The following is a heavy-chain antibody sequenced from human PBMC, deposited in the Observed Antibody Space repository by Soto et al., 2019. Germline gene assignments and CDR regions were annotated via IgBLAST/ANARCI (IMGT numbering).Heavy chain of an antibody. CDR1: GYTFTGYA. CDR2: IIVGNGNT. CDR3: ARAVAVAADFDY. V-gene: IGHV1-3*05. D-gene: IGHD6-19*01. Sequence: QVQLVQSGAEEKKPGASVKVSCKASGYTFTGYAMHWVRQAPGQRLGWMGWIIVGNGNTKYSQKFQGRVTITRDTSASTAYMELSSLRSEDTAVYYCARAVAVAADFDYWGQGTLVTVSS. J-gene: IGHJ4*02.